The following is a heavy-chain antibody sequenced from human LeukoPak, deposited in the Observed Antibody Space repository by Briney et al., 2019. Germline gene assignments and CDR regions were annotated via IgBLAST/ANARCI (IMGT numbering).Heavy chain of an antibody. V-gene: IGHV4-34*01. CDR2: INHSGSI. D-gene: IGHD4-17*01. J-gene: IGHJ4*02. Sequence: SPSETLSLTCAVFGCSFSGHYWGWLRQSPGKGLEWIGEINHSGSINYNSSLKSRVTISVDTSKNQFSLKLSSVTDADTAVYSCARIPTVTFFDYWGQGTLVTVSS. CDR3: ARIPTVTFFDY. CDR1: GCSFSGHY.